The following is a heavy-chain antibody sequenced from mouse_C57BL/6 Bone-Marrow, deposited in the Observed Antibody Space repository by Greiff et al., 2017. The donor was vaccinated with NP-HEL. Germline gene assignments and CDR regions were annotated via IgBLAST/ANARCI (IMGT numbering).Heavy chain of an antibody. CDR1: GYTFTEYT. Sequence: VQLVESGAELVKPGASVKLSCKASGYTFTEYTIHWVKQRSGQGLEWIGWFYPGSGSIKYNEKFKDKATLTADKSSSTVYMELSRLTSEDSAVYFCARHEIPRYDYDGEDWYFDVWGTGTTVTVSS. J-gene: IGHJ1*03. V-gene: IGHV1-62-2*01. CDR3: ARHEIPRYDYDGEDWYFDV. D-gene: IGHD2-4*01. CDR2: FYPGSGSI.